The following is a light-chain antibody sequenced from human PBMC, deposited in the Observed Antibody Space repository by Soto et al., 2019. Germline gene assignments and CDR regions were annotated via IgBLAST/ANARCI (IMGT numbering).Light chain of an antibody. CDR1: SSDLGYKF. J-gene: IGLJ1*01. CDR2: DVN. Sequence: QSVLTQPASVSGSPGQSITISCTGISSDLGYKFVSWYQQYPGKAPKLIIYDVNNRPSWASDRFSGSKSGNTASLTISGLQAEDGVIYYGSCYLAPVNYVFGTG. V-gene: IGLV2-14*03. CDR3: SCYLAPVNYV.